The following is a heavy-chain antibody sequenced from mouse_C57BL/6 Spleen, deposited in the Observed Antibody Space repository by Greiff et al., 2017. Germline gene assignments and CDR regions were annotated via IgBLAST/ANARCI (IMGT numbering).Heavy chain of an antibody. J-gene: IGHJ2*01. CDR2: INPKNGGT. D-gene: IGHD1-2*01. CDR1: GYTFTDYY. V-gene: IGHV1-26*01. CDR3: ARSPYHSDACDY. Sequence: EVQLQQSGPELVKPGASVKISCKASGYTFTDYYMNWVKQSPGQSLEWIGDINPKNGGTNYNQKFKGKATLTVDKSSSTAYMELRSLTSEDSAVYYCARSPYHSDACDYWGQGTTVTVSS.